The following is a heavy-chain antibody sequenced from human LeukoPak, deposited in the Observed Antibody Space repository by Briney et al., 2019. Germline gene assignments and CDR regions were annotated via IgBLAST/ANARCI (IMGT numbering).Heavy chain of an antibody. CDR3: AKDRSDIFDAFDI. CDR2: ISGSGGST. Sequence: PGGSLRLSCAASGFTFSSYAMSWVRQAPGKGLEWVSAISGSGGSTYYADSVKGRFTISRDNSKDTLYLQMNSLRAEDTAVYYSAKDRSDIFDAFDIWGQGTMVTVSS. D-gene: IGHD3-9*01. J-gene: IGHJ3*02. V-gene: IGHV3-23*01. CDR1: GFTFSSYA.